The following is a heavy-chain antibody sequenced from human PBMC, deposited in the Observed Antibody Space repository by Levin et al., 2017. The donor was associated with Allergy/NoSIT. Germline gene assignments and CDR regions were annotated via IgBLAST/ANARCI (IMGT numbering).Heavy chain of an antibody. D-gene: IGHD6-19*01. Sequence: GESLKISCAASGFTFSSYGMHWVRQAPGKGLEWVAVIWNDGSDKYYADSVKGRFTISRDNSKHTLYLLMNSLRAEDTAIYSCARVSPIDGWSLDYWGQGTLVTVSS. CDR2: IWNDGSDK. J-gene: IGHJ4*02. V-gene: IGHV3-33*01. CDR1: GFTFSSYG. CDR3: ARVSPIDGWSLDY.